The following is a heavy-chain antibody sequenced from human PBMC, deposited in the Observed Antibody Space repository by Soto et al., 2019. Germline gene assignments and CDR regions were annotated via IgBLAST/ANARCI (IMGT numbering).Heavy chain of an antibody. CDR1: GYTFTSYG. D-gene: IGHD6-13*01. V-gene: IGHV1-18*01. J-gene: IGHJ6*02. CDR3: AREIAAAVHYYYYGMDV. CDR2: ISAYNGNT. Sequence: QVQLVQSGAEVKKPGASVKVSCKASGYTFTSYGISWVRQAPGQGLEWMGWISAYNGNTNYAQKLQGRVTMTTDTSTSTAYMELRSLRSDDTAVYYCAREIAAAVHYYYYGMDVWGQGTTVTVSS.